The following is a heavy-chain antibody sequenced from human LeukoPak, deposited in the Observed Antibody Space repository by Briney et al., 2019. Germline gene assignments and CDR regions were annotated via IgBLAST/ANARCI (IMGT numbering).Heavy chain of an antibody. CDR2: ISGSGGST. V-gene: IGHV3-23*01. CDR1: GFTFSSYG. J-gene: IGHJ4*02. D-gene: IGHD3-3*01. Sequence: GGSLRLSCAASGFTFSSYGMHWVRQAPGKGLEWVSAISGSGGSTYYADSVKGRFTISRDNSKNTLYLQMNSLRAEDTAVYYCATGLRFLEWLLDYWGQGTLVTVSS. CDR3: ATGLRFLEWLLDY.